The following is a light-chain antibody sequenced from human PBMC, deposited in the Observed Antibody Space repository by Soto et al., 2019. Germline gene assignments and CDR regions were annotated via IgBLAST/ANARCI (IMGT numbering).Light chain of an antibody. Sequence: EIVLTQSPATLSLSPGEKPPLPCRASKGVAITLAWYQKKPGQPPRLLIYDASNRATDIPARFSGSGSGRDFTLTISSLAPEDFAIYYCQQRDSWPLTFGGGTKVEIK. V-gene: IGKV3-11*02. CDR3: QQRDSWPLT. CDR1: KGVAIT. J-gene: IGKJ4*01. CDR2: DAS.